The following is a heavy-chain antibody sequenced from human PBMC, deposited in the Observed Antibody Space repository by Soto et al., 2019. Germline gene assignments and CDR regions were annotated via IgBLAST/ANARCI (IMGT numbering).Heavy chain of an antibody. CDR2: IYYSGST. J-gene: IGHJ4*02. V-gene: IGHV4-59*01. CDR1: GGSISPYF. CDR3: GRGAGSSSGDF. Sequence: QVQLQESGPGLVKASETLALTCTVSGGSISPYFWSWIRRPPGKGLEWIGYIYYSGSTSYNPSLKSRVIISVDTSKNQFSLNLTSVTAADTAVYYCGRGAGSSSGDFWGQGTLVTVSS. D-gene: IGHD6-25*01.